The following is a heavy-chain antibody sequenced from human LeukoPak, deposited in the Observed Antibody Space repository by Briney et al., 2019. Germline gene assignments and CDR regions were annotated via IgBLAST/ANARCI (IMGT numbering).Heavy chain of an antibody. CDR1: GGSISSSNW. J-gene: IGHJ3*02. CDR3: ARLTCSGGSCYYAFDI. Sequence: PSETLSLTCAVSGGSISSSNWWGWVRQPPGKGLEWIGEIYHSGSTNYNPSLKSRVTISVDKSKNQFSLKLSSVTAADTAVYYCARLTCSGGSCYYAFDIWGQGTMVTVSS. V-gene: IGHV4-4*02. CDR2: IYHSGST. D-gene: IGHD2-15*01.